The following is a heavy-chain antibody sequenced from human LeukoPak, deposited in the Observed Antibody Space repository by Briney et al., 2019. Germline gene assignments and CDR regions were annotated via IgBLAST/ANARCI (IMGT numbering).Heavy chain of an antibody. D-gene: IGHD2-15*01. Sequence: GEPLKISCKGSGYSFSTYWIAWVRRTPGKGLEWMGIIYPGNSDSRYSPSFQGQVTFSADKSVNTAYLQWSSLKASDTAMYYCARLSGRVVCSAGSCYIDSWGQGTLVTVSS. CDR3: ARLSGRVVCSAGSCYIDS. CDR1: GYSFSTYW. CDR2: IYPGNSDS. V-gene: IGHV5-51*01. J-gene: IGHJ4*02.